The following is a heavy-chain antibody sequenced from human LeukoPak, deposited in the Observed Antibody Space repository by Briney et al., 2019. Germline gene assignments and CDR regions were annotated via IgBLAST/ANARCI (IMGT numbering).Heavy chain of an antibody. D-gene: IGHD2-15*01. V-gene: IGHV4-39*07. Sequence: SETLSLTCTVSGGSISSSNHFWGWVRQPPEKGLEWIGSIYYSGSTYYNPSLTSRVTILVDTSKNQFSLKLSSVTAADTAVYYCARSQYCSGGSCLRNYYYMDVWGKGTTVTISS. CDR2: IYYSGST. CDR3: ARSQYCSGGSCLRNYYYMDV. CDR1: GGSISSSNHF. J-gene: IGHJ6*03.